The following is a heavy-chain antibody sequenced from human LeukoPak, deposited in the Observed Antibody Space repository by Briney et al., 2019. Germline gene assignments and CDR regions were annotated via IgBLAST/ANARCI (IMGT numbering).Heavy chain of an antibody. V-gene: IGHV4-59*08. D-gene: IGHD3-10*01. CDR2: IYYTENT. CDR3: ARGNYYGSGSYYSDY. Sequence: SETLSLTCTVSGGPISSYYWSWIRQPPGKGLEWIGFIYYTENTNYNPSLRSRVTMSLDTSKNQFSLKLSSVTAADTAVYFCARGNYYGSGSYYSDYWGQGTLVTASS. CDR1: GGPISSYY. J-gene: IGHJ4*02.